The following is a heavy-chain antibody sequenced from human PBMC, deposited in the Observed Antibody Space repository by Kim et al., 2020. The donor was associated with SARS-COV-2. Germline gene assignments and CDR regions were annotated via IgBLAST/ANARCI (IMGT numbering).Heavy chain of an antibody. Sequence: GGSLRLSCAVSGFSVTEYWMSWVRQAPGKGLEWVANINQDGSEKNLVDSVKGRFTISRDNVENSLYLQMNSLRAEDTAVYYCTRESTETTEGPWGQGTPVTVSS. CDR3: TRESTETTEGP. D-gene: IGHD4-17*01. J-gene: IGHJ5*02. V-gene: IGHV3-7*03. CDR2: INQDGSEK. CDR1: GFSVTEYW.